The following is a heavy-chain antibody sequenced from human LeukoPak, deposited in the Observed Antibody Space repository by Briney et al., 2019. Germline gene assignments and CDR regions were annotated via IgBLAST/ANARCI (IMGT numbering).Heavy chain of an antibody. CDR3: ARGFLGDYFGSGSYYVFDY. Sequence: SETLSLTCTVSGGSISSNSYYWSWIRQPAGKGLEWIGRFYTSGSTKYNPSLKSRVTMSEDTSKNQFSLKLSSVTAADTAVYYCARGFLGDYFGSGSYYVFDYWGQGTLVTVSS. CDR1: GGSISSNSYY. D-gene: IGHD3-10*01. V-gene: IGHV4-61*02. CDR2: FYTSGST. J-gene: IGHJ4*02.